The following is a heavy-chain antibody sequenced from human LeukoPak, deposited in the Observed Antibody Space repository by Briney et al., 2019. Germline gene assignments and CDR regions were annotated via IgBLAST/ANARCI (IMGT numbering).Heavy chain of an antibody. J-gene: IGHJ4*02. CDR1: GFTFSDYY. Sequence: GGSLRLSCAASGFTFSDYYMNWIRQAPGKGLEWVSYISSSGSMTYYADSVKGRFTISRDNAKNSLYLQMNSLRAEDTAVYYCARDVGGNDYWGQGTLVTVSS. V-gene: IGHV3-11*01. CDR3: ARDVGGNDY. CDR2: ISSSGSMT. D-gene: IGHD3-16*01.